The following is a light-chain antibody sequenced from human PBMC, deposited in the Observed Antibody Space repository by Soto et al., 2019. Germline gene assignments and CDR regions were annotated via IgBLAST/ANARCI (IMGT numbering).Light chain of an antibody. CDR2: DVS. V-gene: IGLV2-14*01. CDR3: SSYTSSSPDV. CDR1: SRYVGGYNY. J-gene: IGLJ1*01. Sequence: QSVLTQPASVSGSPGQSITISCTGTSRYVGGYNYVSWYQQHPGKAPKLMIYDVSNRPSGVSNRFSGSKSGNTASLTISGLQAEDEADYYCSSYTSSSPDVFGTGTKLTVL.